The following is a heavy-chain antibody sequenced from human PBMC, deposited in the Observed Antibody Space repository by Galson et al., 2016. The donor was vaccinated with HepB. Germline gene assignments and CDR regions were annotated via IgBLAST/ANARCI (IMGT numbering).Heavy chain of an antibody. Sequence: SLRLSCAASEFTFSTYVMTWVRQAPGKGLEWVSATSQSGDRTYYAGSVRGRFTVSRDNSKSMVYLQMNSLRTEDTAVYYCAKGDLSELTKGLGDPWGQGTLVTVSS. CDR3: AKGDLSELTKGLGDP. D-gene: IGHD4/OR15-4a*01. CDR1: EFTFSTYV. J-gene: IGHJ5*02. CDR2: TSQSGDRT. V-gene: IGHV3-23*01.